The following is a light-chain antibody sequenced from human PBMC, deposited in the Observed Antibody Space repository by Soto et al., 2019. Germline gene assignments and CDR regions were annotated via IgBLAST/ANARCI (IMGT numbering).Light chain of an antibody. CDR3: QTWGTGTVV. V-gene: IGLV4-69*01. Sequence: QLVLTQSPSASASLGASVKLTCTLSSGHSSYAIAWHQQQPEKGPRYLMKLNSDGSHSKGDGIPDRFSGSSSGAERYLTISSLQYEEEDDYYCQTWGTGTVVFGGGTKLTVL. CDR1: SGHSSYA. CDR2: LNSDGSH. J-gene: IGLJ2*01.